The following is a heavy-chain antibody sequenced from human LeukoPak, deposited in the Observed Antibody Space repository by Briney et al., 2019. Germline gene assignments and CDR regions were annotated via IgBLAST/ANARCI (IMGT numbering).Heavy chain of an antibody. CDR3: ARGVAARRSSYYYYMDV. D-gene: IGHD6-6*01. CDR1: GYTFTSYG. Sequence: ASVKVSCKASGYTFTSYGISWVRQAPGQGLEWMGWISAYNGNTNYAQKLQGRVTMTTDTSTSTAYMELRSLRSEDTAVYYCARGVAARRSSYYYYMDVWGKGTTVTVSS. CDR2: ISAYNGNT. J-gene: IGHJ6*03. V-gene: IGHV1-18*01.